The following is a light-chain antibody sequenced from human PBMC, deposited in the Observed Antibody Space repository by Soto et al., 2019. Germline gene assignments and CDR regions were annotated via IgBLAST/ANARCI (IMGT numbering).Light chain of an antibody. Sequence: EIVLTQSPGTLSLSPGERATLSCRASQSVNSRLAWYQHKPGQAPRLLISGASSRATGIPDRFSGSGSGTDFTLTISSLEPEDFAVYYCQQRSNWPITFGQGTRLEIK. CDR1: QSVNSR. CDR3: QQRSNWPIT. V-gene: IGKV3-11*01. J-gene: IGKJ5*01. CDR2: GAS.